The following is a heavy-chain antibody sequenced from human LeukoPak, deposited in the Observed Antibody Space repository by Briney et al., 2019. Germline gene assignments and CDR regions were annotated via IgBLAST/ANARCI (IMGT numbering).Heavy chain of an antibody. D-gene: IGHD4-17*01. V-gene: IGHV3-30*02. CDR1: GFTFSSYG. Sequence: GGSLRLSCAASGFTFSSYGMHWVRQAPGKGLEWVAFIRYDGSNKYYADSVNGRFTISRDNSKNTLYLQINSLRAEDTAVYYCAKDRGGNYGDNFDYWGQGTLVTVSS. J-gene: IGHJ4*02. CDR2: IRYDGSNK. CDR3: AKDRGGNYGDNFDY.